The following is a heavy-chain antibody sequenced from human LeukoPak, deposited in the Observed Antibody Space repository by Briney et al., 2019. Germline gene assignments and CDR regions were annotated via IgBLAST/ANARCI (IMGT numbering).Heavy chain of an antibody. V-gene: IGHV3-30*18. J-gene: IGHJ3*02. Sequence: GGSLRLSCAASGFTFSSYGMHWVRQAPGKGLGWVAVISYDGSNKYYADSVKGRFTTSRDNSKNTLYLQMNSLRAEDTAVHYCAKGRERGADYGDFTGAFDIWGQGTMVTVSS. D-gene: IGHD4-17*01. CDR1: GFTFSSYG. CDR2: ISYDGSNK. CDR3: AKGRERGADYGDFTGAFDI.